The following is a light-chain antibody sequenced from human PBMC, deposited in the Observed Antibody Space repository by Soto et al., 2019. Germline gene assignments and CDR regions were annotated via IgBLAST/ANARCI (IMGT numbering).Light chain of an antibody. J-gene: IGKJ1*01. CDR2: AAS. CDR1: QTLNNY. V-gene: IGKV1-39*01. CDR3: QQYNSYWT. Sequence: DIQMTQSPSSVSASVGDRVTITCRASQTLNNYLTWFQQKPGKAPKVLIYAASTLQSGVPSRFSGSGSGAEFPLTISSLQPDDFATYYCQQYNSYWTFGQGTKVEIK.